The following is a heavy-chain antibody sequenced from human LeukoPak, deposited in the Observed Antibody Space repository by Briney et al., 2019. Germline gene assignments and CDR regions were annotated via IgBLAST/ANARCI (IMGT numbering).Heavy chain of an antibody. CDR1: GGSFSGYY. V-gene: IGHV4-34*01. Sequence: SETLSLTCAVYGGSFSGYYWSWIRQPPGKGLEWIGEINHSGSTNYNPSLKSRVTISVDTSKNQFSLKLSSVTAADTAVYYCARGGLGAAAGISPLISPFDYGGEGTLVTVSS. CDR3: ARGGLGAAAGISPLISPFDY. J-gene: IGHJ4*02. D-gene: IGHD6-13*01. CDR2: INHSGST.